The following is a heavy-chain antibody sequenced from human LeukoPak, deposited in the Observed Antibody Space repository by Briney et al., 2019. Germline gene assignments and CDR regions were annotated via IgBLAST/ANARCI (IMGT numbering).Heavy chain of an antibody. CDR1: GFTFGTYW. D-gene: IGHD5-12*01. Sequence: PGGSLRRSCVDSGFTFGTYWITWVRQAPGKGLEWVANIKYDGSEKYYVDSVKGRFTISRDNAKNSLYLQMNSLRVGDTAVYYCARDVGLSGYDLNDYWGQGTLVTVSS. CDR2: IKYDGSEK. V-gene: IGHV3-7*01. CDR3: ARDVGLSGYDLNDY. J-gene: IGHJ4*02.